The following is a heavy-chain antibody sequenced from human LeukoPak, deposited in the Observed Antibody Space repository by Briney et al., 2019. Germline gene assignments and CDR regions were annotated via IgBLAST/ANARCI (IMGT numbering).Heavy chain of an antibody. V-gene: IGHV3-7*03. CDR3: ASLDTAKQPLANH. Sequence: GGSLRLSCVASGLTVSNHWMSWVRQAPGKGLEWVASIREERGQEYYVDSVKGRFTISKNSAKNSLYLQMNTLRVEDTAMYYCASLDTAKQPLANHWGQGTLATVSS. J-gene: IGHJ5*02. D-gene: IGHD5-18*01. CDR1: GLTVSNHW. CDR2: IREERGQE.